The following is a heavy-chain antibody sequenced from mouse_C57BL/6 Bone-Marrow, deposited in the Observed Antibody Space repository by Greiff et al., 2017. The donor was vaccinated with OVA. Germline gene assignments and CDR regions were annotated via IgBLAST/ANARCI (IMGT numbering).Heavy chain of an antibody. D-gene: IGHD2-3*01. J-gene: IGHJ2*01. CDR2: IDPETGGT. CDR1: GYTFTDYE. Sequence: VQLQQSGAELVRPGASVTLSCKASGYTFTDYEMHWVKQTPVHGLEWIGAIDPETGGTAYNQKFKGKAILTADKSSSTAYMELRSLTSEDSAVYYCTRSFYDGYYPYYFDYWGQGTTLTVSS. CDR3: TRSFYDGYYPYYFDY. V-gene: IGHV1-15*01.